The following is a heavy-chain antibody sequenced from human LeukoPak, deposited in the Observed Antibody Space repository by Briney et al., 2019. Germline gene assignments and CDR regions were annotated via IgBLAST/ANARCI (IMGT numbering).Heavy chain of an antibody. Sequence: ASVKVSCKASGYTFTSYGISWVRQAPGQGLEWMGWISAYNGNTNYAQKLQGRVTMTTDTSTSTAYMELRSLRSDDTAVYYCARECHGSGSYPGNWFDPWGQGTLVTVSS. CDR3: ARECHGSGSYPGNWFDP. D-gene: IGHD3-10*01. CDR1: GYTFTSYG. V-gene: IGHV1-18*01. J-gene: IGHJ5*02. CDR2: ISAYNGNT.